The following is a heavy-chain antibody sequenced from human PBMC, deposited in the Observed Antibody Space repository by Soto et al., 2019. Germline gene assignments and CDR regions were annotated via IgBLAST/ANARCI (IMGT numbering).Heavy chain of an antibody. CDR1: GFTFSMYS. D-gene: IGHD2-21*02. J-gene: IGHJ6*02. CDR2: IPQDGVDG. Sequence: GESLKISCEVSGFTFSMYSMSWVRQSPGKGLEWVAKIPQDGVDGHYADSVKGRFIISRDNGKNSLHLQLNNLRAEDTAVYYCAXDHLILPAHDFFYGSDVWGRGATVTVSS. V-gene: IGHV3-7*03. CDR3: AXDHLILPAHDFFYGSDV.